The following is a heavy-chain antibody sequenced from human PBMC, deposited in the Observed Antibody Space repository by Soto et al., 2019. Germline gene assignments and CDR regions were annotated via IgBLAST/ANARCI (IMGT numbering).Heavy chain of an antibody. CDR3: AREAAAERNYYGLDV. J-gene: IGHJ6*02. Sequence: QVQLVQSGPEVRKPGASVKVSCKASGYIFSRYGISWVRQAPGQGLEWMAWISGYNGNTKFRERVQGRVNVTTDTSTSTAYMELRSLRSDDTAVYYCAREAAAERNYYGLDVWGQGTTVIVSS. CDR2: ISGYNGNT. D-gene: IGHD6-13*01. CDR1: GYIFSRYG. V-gene: IGHV1-18*04.